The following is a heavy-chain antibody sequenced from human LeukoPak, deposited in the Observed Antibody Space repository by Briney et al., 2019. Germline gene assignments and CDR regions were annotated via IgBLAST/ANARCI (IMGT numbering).Heavy chain of an antibody. D-gene: IGHD2-2*01. J-gene: IGHJ4*02. Sequence: PGGSPRLSCAASGFTFSDYYMSWIRQAPGKGLEWVSYISSSGSTIYYADSVKGRFTISRDNAKNSLYLQMNSLRAEDTAVYYCARVWDIVVPAARYLDYWGQGTLVTVSS. CDR2: ISSSGSTI. CDR3: ARVWDIVVPAARYLDY. V-gene: IGHV3-11*04. CDR1: GFTFSDYY.